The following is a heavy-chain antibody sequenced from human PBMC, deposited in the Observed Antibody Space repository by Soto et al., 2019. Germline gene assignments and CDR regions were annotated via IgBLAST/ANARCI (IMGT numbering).Heavy chain of an antibody. CDR1: GFTFSRYS. CDR3: XXXXXXXXXXXXX. Sequence: EVQLVESGGGLVRPGGSLRLSCAASGFTFSRYSMNWXXXXXXXXXEWVSSISSTTNYIYYADSMKGRFTVSRDNAKXSXXLXXXXXXXXXXXXXXXXXXXXXXXXXXXXXGQGTLVTVSS. V-gene: IGHV3-21*01. J-gene: IGHJ4*02. CDR2: ISSTTNYI.